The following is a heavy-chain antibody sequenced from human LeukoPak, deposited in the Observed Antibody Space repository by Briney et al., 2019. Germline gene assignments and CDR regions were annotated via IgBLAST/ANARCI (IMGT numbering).Heavy chain of an antibody. D-gene: IGHD2-15*01. Sequence: PGGSLRLSCVASGFTFSNYAMSWVRQAPGKGLELVSGIYGSDDKTVYGDAVKGRFTISRDNSKNTLYLQMHSLRADDTAVYYCAKTQGYYDAWGQGALVTVSS. J-gene: IGHJ5*02. CDR1: GFTFSNYA. CDR3: AKTQGYYDA. CDR2: IYGSDDKT. V-gene: IGHV3-23*01.